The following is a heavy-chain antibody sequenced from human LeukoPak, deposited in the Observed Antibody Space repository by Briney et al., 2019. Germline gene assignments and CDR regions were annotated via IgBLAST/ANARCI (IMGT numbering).Heavy chain of an antibody. CDR1: GFTFSSYA. CDR3: AKGVTVTRVYNWFDP. V-gene: IGHV3-23*01. Sequence: GGSLRLSCAASGFTFSSYAMSWVRQAPGKGLEWVSGISATGGSTYYADSVKGRFTISRDNSKNTLYLQMISLRAEDTAVYYCAKGVTVTRVYNWFDPWGQGTLATVSS. D-gene: IGHD4-17*01. J-gene: IGHJ5*02. CDR2: ISATGGST.